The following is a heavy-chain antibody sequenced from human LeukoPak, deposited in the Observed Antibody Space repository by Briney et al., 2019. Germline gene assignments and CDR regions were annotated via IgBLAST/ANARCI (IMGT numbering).Heavy chain of an antibody. CDR3: AREKEGTDHDSTAAFHY. J-gene: IGHJ4*02. CDR1: GTSIRNYY. D-gene: IGHD3-22*01. V-gene: IGHV4-59*01. CDR2: GHHTGSS. Sequence: SETLSLTCTVPGTSIRNYYWSWVRQSPGQGLEWLAYGHHTGSSNFSPPFRSRVTTSVDASRNQFSLRLTSMTAADTAVYYCAREKEGTDHDSTAAFHYWGQGILVIVSS.